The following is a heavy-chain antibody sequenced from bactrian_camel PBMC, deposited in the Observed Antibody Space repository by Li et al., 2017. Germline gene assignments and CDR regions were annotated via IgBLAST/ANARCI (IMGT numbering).Heavy chain of an antibody. CDR3: AADPGSDFVAND. CDR1: AYMYRSNN. Sequence: VQLVESGGGSVQAGGSLRLSCTVPAYMYRSNNIGWFRQSPGKEREGVACVNTGSGTTSHADSVKGRFTISQYNGRKNVDLVMNNLNPEDTAKYFCAADPGSDFVANDWGQGTQVTVS. CDR2: VNTGSGTT. J-gene: IGHJ4*01. V-gene: IGHV3S40*01.